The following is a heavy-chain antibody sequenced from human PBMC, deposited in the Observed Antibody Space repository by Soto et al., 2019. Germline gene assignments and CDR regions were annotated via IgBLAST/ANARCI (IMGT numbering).Heavy chain of an antibody. CDR3: ARDMTRTVVPYFDF. Sequence: SVKVSCKASGGTFSNYVVNWVRQAPGQGLVWMGRIIPISGAANYAQKFQGRVTITADKSTSTSYMELSSLRSEDTAVYYCARDMTRTVVPYFDFWGQGTLVTVSS. V-gene: IGHV1-69*06. CDR1: GGTFSNYV. J-gene: IGHJ4*02. CDR2: IIPISGAA. D-gene: IGHD1-7*01.